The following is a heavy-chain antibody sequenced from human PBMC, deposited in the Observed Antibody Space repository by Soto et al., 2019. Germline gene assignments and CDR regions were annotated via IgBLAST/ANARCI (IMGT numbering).Heavy chain of an antibody. CDR1: GFSLSTRGVG. J-gene: IGHJ4*02. V-gene: IGHV2-5*02. CDR2: IYWDDDK. CDR3: VCDSTGWYGFDY. D-gene: IGHD6-19*01. Sequence: QITLKESGPTLVKPTQTLTLTCTFSGFSLSTRGVGVGWIRQPPEKALEWLALIYWDDDKRYSPSLKSRLTITKDTSKNQVVLTMTNMDPVDTATYYCVCDSTGWYGFDYWGQGTLVTVSS.